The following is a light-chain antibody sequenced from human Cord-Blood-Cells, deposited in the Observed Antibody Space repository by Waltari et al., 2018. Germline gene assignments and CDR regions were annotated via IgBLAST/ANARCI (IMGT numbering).Light chain of an antibody. CDR1: QSISSW. CDR2: KAS. CDR3: QQYNSYSFYT. J-gene: IGKJ2*01. Sequence: DIQMTQSHSTLSPSVGDRVTITCRASQSISSWFAWYQQKPGKAPKLLIYKASSLESGVPSRFSGSGSGTEFTLTISSLQPDDFATYSCQQYNSYSFYTFGQGTKLEIK. V-gene: IGKV1-5*03.